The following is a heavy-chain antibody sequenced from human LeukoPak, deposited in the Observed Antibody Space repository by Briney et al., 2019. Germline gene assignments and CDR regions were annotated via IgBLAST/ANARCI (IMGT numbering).Heavy chain of an antibody. V-gene: IGHV6-1*01. Sequence: SQTLSPTCAISGDSVSSNSAAWNWIRLSPSRGLEWLGRTFYRSTLYNDYSESVKSRITINPDTSENQFSLHLNSLTPEDTAVYYCARASSSWYVGDHFDHWGQGTQVTVSS. CDR2: TFYRSTLYN. D-gene: IGHD6-13*01. CDR3: ARASSSWYVGDHFDH. CDR1: GDSVSSNSAA. J-gene: IGHJ4*02.